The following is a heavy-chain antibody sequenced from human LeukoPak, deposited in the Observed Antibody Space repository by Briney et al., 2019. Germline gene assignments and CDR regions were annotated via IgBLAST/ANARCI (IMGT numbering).Heavy chain of an antibody. J-gene: IGHJ4*02. D-gene: IGHD1-14*01. Sequence: PGGSLRLSCAASGFIFSNYAIHWVRQAPGKGLEWVAAVSYDGNLQHYADAVKGRFTVSRDNSKNTVFLQINSLRTDDSAVYWCVKVYPTVITSSVLGSWGQGTLVTVSS. CDR2: VSYDGNLQ. V-gene: IGHV3-30*18. CDR1: GFIFSNYA. CDR3: VKVYPTVITSSVLGS.